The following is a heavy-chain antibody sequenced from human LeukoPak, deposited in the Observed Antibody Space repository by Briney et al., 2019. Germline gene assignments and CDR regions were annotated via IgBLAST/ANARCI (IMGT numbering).Heavy chain of an antibody. Sequence: SETLSLTCTVSGGSISSYYWSWIRQPPGKGLEWIGYIYYSGSTNYNPSLKSRVTISVDTSKNQFFLKLSSVTAADTAVYYCARVDGSGSNFDYWGQGTLVTVSS. V-gene: IGHV4-59*01. J-gene: IGHJ4*02. CDR1: GGSISSYY. CDR2: IYYSGST. CDR3: ARVDGSGSNFDY. D-gene: IGHD3-10*01.